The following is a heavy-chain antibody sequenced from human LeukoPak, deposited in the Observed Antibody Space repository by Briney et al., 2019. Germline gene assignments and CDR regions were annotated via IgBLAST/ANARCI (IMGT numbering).Heavy chain of an antibody. D-gene: IGHD3-10*01. CDR1: GFTFSSYG. Sequence: GGSLRLSCAASGFTFSSYGMHWVRQAPGKGLEWVAFIRYDGSNKYYADSVKGRFTISRDNSKNTLYLQMNSLRAEDTAVYYCATDRIWFGEFSFDYWGQGTLVTVSS. J-gene: IGHJ4*02. CDR2: IRYDGSNK. CDR3: ATDRIWFGEFSFDY. V-gene: IGHV3-30*02.